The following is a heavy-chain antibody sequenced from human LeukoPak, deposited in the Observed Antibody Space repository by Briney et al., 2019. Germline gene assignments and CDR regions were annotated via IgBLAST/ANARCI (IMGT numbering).Heavy chain of an antibody. CDR1: RYSFSIYV. J-gene: IGHJ4*02. CDR2: ISASDGTT. Sequence: TVNVSCKPSRYSFSIYVITRAPQAPRHRLEYLGWISASDGTTNYAQKVQDRVTMTTDTSTGTAYVELRSLRSEDTAVYYCARCGAEVTTHFRHWGQGTLVTVSS. D-gene: IGHD4-17*01. CDR3: ARCGAEVTTHFRH. V-gene: IGHV1-18*01.